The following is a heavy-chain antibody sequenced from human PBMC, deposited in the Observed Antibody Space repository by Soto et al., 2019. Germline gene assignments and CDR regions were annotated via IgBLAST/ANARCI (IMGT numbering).Heavy chain of an antibody. CDR1: GFTFSSYA. D-gene: IGHD3-10*01. Sequence: EVQLLESGGGLVQPGGSLRLSCAASGFTFSSYAMSWVRQAPGKGLEWVSAISGSGGSTYYADSVQGRFTISRDNSKNSQYLQIHHLRGEETAVSDRAKYRGARVACFDPWGQGTMVTVSS. V-gene: IGHV3-23*01. J-gene: IGHJ5*02. CDR3: AKYRGARVACFDP. CDR2: ISGSGGST.